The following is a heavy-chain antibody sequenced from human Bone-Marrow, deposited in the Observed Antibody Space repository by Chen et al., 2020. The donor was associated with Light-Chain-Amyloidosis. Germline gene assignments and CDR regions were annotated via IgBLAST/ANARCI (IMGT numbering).Heavy chain of an antibody. D-gene: IGHD2-2*01. CDR2: ISPDGKTT. V-gene: IGHV3-74*01. J-gene: IGHJ4*02. Sequence: EVRVVESGGGLVQPGGSLRLSCAASDFPFSSYWMHWVRQTPGTGLVWVSRISPDGKTTYYAESVKGRFTISRDNAKNTLFLQMNSLRVEDTAVYFCVRGTSGGYGLFDQWGQGPLVTVSS. CDR1: DFPFSSYW. CDR3: VRGTSGGYGLFDQ.